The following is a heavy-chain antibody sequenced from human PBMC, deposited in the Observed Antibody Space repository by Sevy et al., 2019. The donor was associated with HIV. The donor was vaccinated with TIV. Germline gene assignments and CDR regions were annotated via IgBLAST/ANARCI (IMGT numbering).Heavy chain of an antibody. D-gene: IGHD2-2*01. V-gene: IGHV4-39*01. J-gene: IGHJ4*02. Sequence: TLSLTCTVSGDSISNSRYYWGWIRQPPGKGLEWIGSVYYSGSTYYNPSLKSRVTLSIDTSKNQFLLKVNSVTATDTAVYYCANQPLTLISPPDSWGQGTLVTVSS. CDR2: VYYSGST. CDR3: ANQPLTLISPPDS. CDR1: GDSISNSRYY.